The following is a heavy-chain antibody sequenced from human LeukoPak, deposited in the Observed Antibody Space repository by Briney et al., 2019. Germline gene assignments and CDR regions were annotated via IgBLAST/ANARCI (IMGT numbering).Heavy chain of an antibody. CDR3: ARENVARYWYFDL. V-gene: IGHV4-4*07. J-gene: IGHJ2*01. Sequence: SETLSLTCTVSGGSISTYYWSWIRQPAGKALEWIGRIHASGNTNYNPSLKSRVTLSVDTPKNQFSLKLNSVTAADTAVYYCARENVARYWYFDLWGRGTLVSVSS. CDR2: IHASGNT. CDR1: GGSISTYY.